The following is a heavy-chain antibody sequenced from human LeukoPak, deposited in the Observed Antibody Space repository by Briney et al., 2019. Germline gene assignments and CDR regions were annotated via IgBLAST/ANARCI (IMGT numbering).Heavy chain of an antibody. J-gene: IGHJ6*03. CDR3: ARRGLSDFYYSYMDV. CDR2: INAYNGNT. D-gene: IGHD3-16*01. V-gene: IGHV1-18*01. CDR1: GYTFTSYG. Sequence: ASVKVSCKASGYTFTSYGITWVRQAPGQGLEWMGWINAYNGNTNYAQKLQGRATMTTDTSTSTAYMELRSLRSDDTAVYYCARRGLSDFYYSYMDVWGKGTTVTVSS.